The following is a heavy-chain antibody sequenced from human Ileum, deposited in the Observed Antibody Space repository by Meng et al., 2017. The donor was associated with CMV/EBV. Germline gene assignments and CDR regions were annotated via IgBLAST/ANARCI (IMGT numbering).Heavy chain of an antibody. J-gene: IGHJ4*02. CDR3: ARGNYLDSSTWWYFEY. CDR1: GSLRGSSYY. CDR2: IYYTGTT. Sequence: GSLRGSSYYWVWMRQPPGKGLEWIGSIYYTGTTYYHPSFKSRVTISLDTSKNQFSLILTSVTAADTAVYHCARGNYLDSSTWWYFEYWGQGTLVTVSS. D-gene: IGHD6-13*01. V-gene: IGHV4-39*07.